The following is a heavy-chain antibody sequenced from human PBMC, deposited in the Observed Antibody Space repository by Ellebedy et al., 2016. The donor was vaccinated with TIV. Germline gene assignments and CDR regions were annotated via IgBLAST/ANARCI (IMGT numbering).Heavy chain of an antibody. CDR1: GFTFNLYF. CDR2: ISGNGDIT. Sequence: GESLKISCAASGFTFNLYFMHWVRQAPGKGLEYISSISGNGDITQYVSSMKGRFTISRDNSKNTLYLQMGSLTIEDMAVYYCARDRDCGFGFDPWGQGTLVTVSS. V-gene: IGHV3-64*01. CDR3: ARDRDCGFGFDP. D-gene: IGHD2-21*01. J-gene: IGHJ5*02.